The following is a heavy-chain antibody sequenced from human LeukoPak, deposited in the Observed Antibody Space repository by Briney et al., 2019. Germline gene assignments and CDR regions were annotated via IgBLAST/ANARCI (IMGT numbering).Heavy chain of an antibody. V-gene: IGHV2-5*01. J-gene: IGHJ5*02. CDR3: ARKGCSSTSCRCDP. CDR1: GFSLSTSGVG. CDR2: IYWNDDK. Sequence: SGPTLVNPTQTLTLTCTFSGFSLSTSGVGVGWIRQPPGKALEWLALIYWNDDKRYSPSLKSRLTITKDTSKNQVVLTMTNMDTVETATYYHARKGCSSTSCRCDPWGQGTLVTVSS. D-gene: IGHD2-2*01.